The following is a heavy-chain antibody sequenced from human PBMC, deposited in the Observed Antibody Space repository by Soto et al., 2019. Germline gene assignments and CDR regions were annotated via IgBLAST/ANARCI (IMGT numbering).Heavy chain of an antibody. V-gene: IGHV1-69*13. J-gene: IGHJ3*02. CDR3: ASSVAVAPPGAFDI. Sequence: ASVKVSCKASGGTFSSYAISWVRQAPGQGLEWMGGIIPIFGTANYAQKFQGRVTITADESTSTAYMELSSLRSEDTAVYYCASSVAVAPPGAFDIWGQGTMVTVSS. D-gene: IGHD6-19*01. CDR2: IIPIFGTA. CDR1: GGTFSSYA.